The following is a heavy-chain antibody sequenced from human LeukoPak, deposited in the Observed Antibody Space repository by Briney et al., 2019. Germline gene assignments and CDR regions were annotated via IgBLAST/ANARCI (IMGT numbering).Heavy chain of an antibody. J-gene: IGHJ1*01. V-gene: IGHV3-30*02. Sequence: GGSLRLSCAASGFTFSNFGMHWVRQAPGKGLEWVAFIRYDGTNRYYADLGKGRFTISRDNSKNTLYLQMNSLRAEDTAVYYCVKVIYGKGDSCYGEYFQHWGQGTLVTVSS. CDR3: VKVIYGKGDSCYGEYFQH. CDR1: GFTFSNFG. D-gene: IGHD2-15*01. CDR2: IRYDGTNR.